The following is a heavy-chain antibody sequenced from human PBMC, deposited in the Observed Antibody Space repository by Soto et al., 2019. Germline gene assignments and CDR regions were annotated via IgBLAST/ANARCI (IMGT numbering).Heavy chain of an antibody. Sequence: QVQLQESGSGLVKPSQTLSLTCAVSGGSISSGGYSWSWIRQPPGKVLEWIGDIHRSGSTYYNPSLTSRVTISVDRSKDQFSLRLSSVTAADTAVYFCARVAGSGWYDAWGQGTLVTVSA. CDR1: GGSISSGGYS. V-gene: IGHV4-30-2*01. CDR3: ARVAGSGWYDA. CDR2: IHRSGST. D-gene: IGHD6-19*01. J-gene: IGHJ5*02.